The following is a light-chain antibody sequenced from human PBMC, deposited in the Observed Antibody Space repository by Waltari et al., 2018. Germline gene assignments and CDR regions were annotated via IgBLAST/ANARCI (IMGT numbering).Light chain of an antibody. V-gene: IGKV3-15*01. CDR1: QSVSVN. CDR3: QQYNDWPRT. J-gene: IGKJ1*01. CDR2: NAS. Sequence: LLTQSPATLSVSPGERATPPCRASQSVSVNLAWYQQKPGQAPRLLIYNASTRATGFPARFSGSGSGTEFTLTISSLQSEDFALYYCQQYNDWPRTFGQGTQVEIK.